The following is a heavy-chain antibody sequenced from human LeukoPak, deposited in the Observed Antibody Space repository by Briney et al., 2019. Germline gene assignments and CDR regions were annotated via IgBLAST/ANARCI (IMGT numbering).Heavy chain of an antibody. Sequence: ASVKVSCKASGGTFSTYALSRVRQAPGQGLEWMGGIIPIFGTANYAQKFQGRVTITADESTSTAYMDLSSLRSEDTAFYYCAGDEIKMTGRGAFDIWGQGTMVTVSS. D-gene: IGHD1-1*01. CDR2: IIPIFGTA. CDR3: AGDEIKMTGRGAFDI. CDR1: GGTFSTYA. J-gene: IGHJ3*02. V-gene: IGHV1-69*13.